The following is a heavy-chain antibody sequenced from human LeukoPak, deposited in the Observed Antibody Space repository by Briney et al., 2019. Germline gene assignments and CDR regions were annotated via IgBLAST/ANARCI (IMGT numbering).Heavy chain of an antibody. J-gene: IGHJ6*01. CDR2: INHIGST. D-gene: IGHD1-26*01. V-gene: IGHV4-34*08. CDR1: GVTFSGYY. CDR3: AMITGATFRDYG. Sequence: PSETLSLTCAAYGVTFSGYYWSWIRQPPGKGLEWIAEINHIGSTNYNPSLKNRLTISADTTKNNFSLKLSTITAADTAVYYYAMITGATFRDYG.